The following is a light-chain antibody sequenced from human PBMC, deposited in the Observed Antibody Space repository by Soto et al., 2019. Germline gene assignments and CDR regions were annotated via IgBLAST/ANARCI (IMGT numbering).Light chain of an antibody. CDR2: DAS. J-gene: IGKJ5*01. V-gene: IGKV3-11*01. CDR1: QSVSSH. CDR3: QQRSTWPT. Sequence: ESVLTQSPGTLSLSPGERATLSCRASQSVSSHLAWFQQRPGQAPRLLIYDASVRATGTPARFSGSGSGTAFTLTISSLEPEDFALYYCQQRSTWPTFGQGTRLEIK.